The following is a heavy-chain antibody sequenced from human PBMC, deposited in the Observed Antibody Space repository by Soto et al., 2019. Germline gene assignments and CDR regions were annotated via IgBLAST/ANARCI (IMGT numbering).Heavy chain of an antibody. CDR1: GFTFSSYS. D-gene: IGHD5-12*01. Sequence: EVQLVESGGGLVQPGGSLRLSCAASGFTFSSYSMNWVRKAPGKGLEWISYISSSSSTIYYADSVKGRFTISRDNAKNSLYLQMNSLRAEDTAVYYCARDSGYDDDYWGQGTLVTVSS. J-gene: IGHJ4*02. CDR2: ISSSSSTI. CDR3: ARDSGYDDDY. V-gene: IGHV3-48*01.